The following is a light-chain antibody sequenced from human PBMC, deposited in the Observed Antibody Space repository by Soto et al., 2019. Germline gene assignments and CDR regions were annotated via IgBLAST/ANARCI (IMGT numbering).Light chain of an antibody. CDR2: SNT. CDR3: AAWDDSLNGPV. CDR1: SSNIGSGV. J-gene: IGLJ1*01. Sequence: QSVLTRPPSASGTPGQRVTISCSGSSSNIGSGVVNWYQQLPGTAPKLLIYSNTQRPSGVPDRFSGSKSGTSASLAISGLQSEDEADYYCAAWDDSLNGPVFGTGTKVTVL. V-gene: IGLV1-44*01.